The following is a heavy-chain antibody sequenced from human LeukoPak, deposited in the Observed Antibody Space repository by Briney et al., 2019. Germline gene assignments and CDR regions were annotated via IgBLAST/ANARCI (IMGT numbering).Heavy chain of an antibody. Sequence: ASVKVSCKASGYTFTSYGISWVRQAPGQGLEWMGWISAYNGNTGYAQKFQGRVTMTRNTSISTAYMELSSLRSEDTAVYYCARGSYYYDSSGYPNWFDPWGQGTLVTVSS. J-gene: IGHJ5*02. CDR1: GYTFTSYG. V-gene: IGHV1-8*02. CDR2: ISAYNGNT. CDR3: ARGSYYYDSSGYPNWFDP. D-gene: IGHD3-22*01.